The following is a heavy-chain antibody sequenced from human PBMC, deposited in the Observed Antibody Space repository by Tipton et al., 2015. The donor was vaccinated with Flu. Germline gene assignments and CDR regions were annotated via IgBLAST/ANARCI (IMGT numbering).Heavy chain of an antibody. J-gene: IGHJ4*02. Sequence: TLSLTCTVSGGSISSSSHYWGWIRQPPGKGLEWIGSIYHSGSSYYNPSLKSRVTISVDTSKNQFSLKLSSVTAADTAVYYCASFISEYNWNYGEGLDYWGQGTLVTVSS. D-gene: IGHD1-7*01. CDR2: IYHSGSS. CDR3: ASFISEYNWNYGEGLDY. V-gene: IGHV4-39*07. CDR1: GGSISSSSHY.